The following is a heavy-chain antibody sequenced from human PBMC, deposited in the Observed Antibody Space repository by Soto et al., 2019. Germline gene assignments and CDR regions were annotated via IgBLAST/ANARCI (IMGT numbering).Heavy chain of an antibody. J-gene: IGHJ6*02. Sequence: QVQLVQSGAEVKKPGSSVKVSCKASGGTFSTYSISWVRQAPGQGLEWMGESLPIFGTSHYAQNFQGRVTITADESTSTFYMELSSLRSDDTAVYYCAGGGRYPKSSFYSGMDVWGQGTKVTVSS. V-gene: IGHV1-69*01. CDR3: AGGGRYPKSSFYSGMDV. CDR2: SLPIFGTS. D-gene: IGHD1-20*01. CDR1: GGTFSTYS.